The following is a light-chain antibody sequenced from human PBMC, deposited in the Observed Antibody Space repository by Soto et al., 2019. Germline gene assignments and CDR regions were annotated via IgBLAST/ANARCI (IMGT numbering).Light chain of an antibody. CDR2: DVS. Sequence: QSALTQPASVSGSPGQSITISCTGTSSDVGGYNYVSWYQHHPDKAPRLMIFDVSNRPSGVSNRFSSSKSGNTASLSISGLQAEDEADYYCSSYASIGTPVFGGGTKVTVL. V-gene: IGLV2-14*03. J-gene: IGLJ2*01. CDR1: SSDVGGYNY. CDR3: SSYASIGTPV.